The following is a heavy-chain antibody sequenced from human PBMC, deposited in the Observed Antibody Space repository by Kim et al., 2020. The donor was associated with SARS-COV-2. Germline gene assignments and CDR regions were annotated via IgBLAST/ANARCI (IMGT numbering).Heavy chain of an antibody. CDR3: ARDVVPAAPYYYYGMDV. Sequence: VKGRFTISRDNSKNTLYLQMNSLRAEDTAVYYCARDVVPAAPYYYYGMDVWGQGTTVTVSS. J-gene: IGHJ6*02. V-gene: IGHV3-30*01. D-gene: IGHD2-2*01.